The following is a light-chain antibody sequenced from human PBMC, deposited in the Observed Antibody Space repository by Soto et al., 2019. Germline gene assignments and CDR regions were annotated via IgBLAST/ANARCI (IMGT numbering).Light chain of an antibody. CDR2: GAS. CDR1: QSVSSN. Sequence: EIVMTQSPATLSVSPGERATLSCRASQSVSSNLAWYQQTPGQAPRLLIYGASTRATSIPARFSGSGSGTDVTLTISSLHDEDLAVYYCQHYNKSPRTFGQGTKVDIK. J-gene: IGKJ1*01. V-gene: IGKV3-15*01. CDR3: QHYNKSPRT.